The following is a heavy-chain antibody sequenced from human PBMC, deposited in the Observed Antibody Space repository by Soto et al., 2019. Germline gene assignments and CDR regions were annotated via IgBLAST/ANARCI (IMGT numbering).Heavy chain of an antibody. V-gene: IGHV4-31*03. J-gene: IGHJ4*02. D-gene: IGHD3-10*01. CDR1: GGYISSGVYY. CDR2: IYYSGST. CDR3: ATNGVRGVIITPFDY. Sequence: SETLSLTCTVSGGYISSGVYYWSWIRQHPGKGLEWIGYIYYSGSTYYNPSLKSRVTISVDTSKNQYSLKLSSVTAADTAVYYCATNGVRGVIITPFDYWGQGTLVT.